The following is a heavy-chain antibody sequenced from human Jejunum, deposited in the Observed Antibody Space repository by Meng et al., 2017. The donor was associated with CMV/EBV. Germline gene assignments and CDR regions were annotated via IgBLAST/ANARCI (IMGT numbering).Heavy chain of an antibody. D-gene: IGHD2/OR15-2a*01. CDR2: LIPVLNKA. CDR1: GGSFSTYT. J-gene: IGHJ4*02. CDR3: ARGRGNQPLFDF. Sequence: QAQLVQSGAEVKKPGSSVKVTCKTSGGSFSTYTCSWVRQAPGQGLEWMGGLIPVLNKAKSAPRFQDRVTFTADETTTTAYMELSSLTFEDTAVYFCARGRGNQPLFDFWGQGTLVTVSS. V-gene: IGHV1-69*10.